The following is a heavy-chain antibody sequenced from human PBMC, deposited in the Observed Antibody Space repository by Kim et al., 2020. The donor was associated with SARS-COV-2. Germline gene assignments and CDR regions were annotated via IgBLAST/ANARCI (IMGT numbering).Heavy chain of an antibody. J-gene: IGHJ4*02. Sequence: KGRFTISRDNAKNSLYLQMNSLRAEDTAVYYCARVVMITFGGVIVSYFDYWGQGTLVTVSS. CDR3: ARVVMITFGGVIVSYFDY. D-gene: IGHD3-16*02. V-gene: IGHV3-11*06.